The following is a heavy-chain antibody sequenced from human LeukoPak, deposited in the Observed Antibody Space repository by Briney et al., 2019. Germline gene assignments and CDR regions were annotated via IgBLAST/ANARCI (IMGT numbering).Heavy chain of an antibody. CDR3: ATTWFGELFPFDY. CDR2: INSDGSST. J-gene: IGHJ4*02. D-gene: IGHD3-10*01. V-gene: IGHV3-74*01. Sequence: GGSLRLSCAASGFTFSSYWMHWVRQAPGKGLVWVSRINSDGSSTSYADSVKGRFTISRDNAKNTLYLQMNSLRAEDTAVYYCATTWFGELFPFDYWGQGTLVTVSS. CDR1: GFTFSSYW.